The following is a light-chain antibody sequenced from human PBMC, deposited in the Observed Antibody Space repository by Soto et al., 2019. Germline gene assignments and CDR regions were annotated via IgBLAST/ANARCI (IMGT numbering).Light chain of an antibody. J-gene: IGKJ1*01. Sequence: EVVVTQSPGTLSLSPGERATLSCRASQSISNNHLGWYQRKPGQAPRLLIYGTSTRATGIPDRFSGSGSGTDFTLTISRLEPEDFAVYYCQQYGSSGTFGQGTKVDIK. CDR2: GTS. CDR3: QQYGSSGT. CDR1: QSISNNH. V-gene: IGKV3-20*01.